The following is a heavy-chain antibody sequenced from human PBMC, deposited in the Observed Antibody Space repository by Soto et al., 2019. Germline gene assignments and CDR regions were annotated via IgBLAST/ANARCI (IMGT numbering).Heavy chain of an antibody. Sequence: EVQLLESGGGLVQPGGSLRLSCAASGFTFSSYDMAWVRQAPGKGLEWVSGISNTGTRTYYADSVKGLFTISRDNSKNTLHLQMNSLRAEDTAIYYCAKDPPMSSGWYYFDYWGQGTLVTVSS. CDR2: ISNTGTRT. V-gene: IGHV3-23*01. J-gene: IGHJ4*02. D-gene: IGHD6-19*01. CDR1: GFTFSSYD. CDR3: AKDPPMSSGWYYFDY.